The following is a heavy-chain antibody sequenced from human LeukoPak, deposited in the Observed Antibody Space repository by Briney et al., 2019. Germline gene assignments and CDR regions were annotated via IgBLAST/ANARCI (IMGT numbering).Heavy chain of an antibody. CDR2: MNPNSGNT. D-gene: IGHD3-10*01. CDR1: GYTFTSYD. J-gene: IGHJ4*02. CDR3: ARHRHYGSGSYYNLYYFDY. V-gene: IGHV1-8*01. Sequence: ASVKVSCKASGYTFTSYDINWVRQATGQGLEWMGWMNPNSGNTGYAQKFQGRVTMTRNTSISTAYMELSSLRSEDTAVYYCARHRHYGSGSYYNLYYFDYWGQGTLVTVSS.